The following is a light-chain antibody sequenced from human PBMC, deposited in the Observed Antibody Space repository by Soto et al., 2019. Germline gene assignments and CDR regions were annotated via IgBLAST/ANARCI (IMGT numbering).Light chain of an antibody. CDR1: QSVSGW. J-gene: IGKJ5*01. CDR3: QQAASFPIT. V-gene: IGKV1-12*01. CDR2: DAS. Sequence: DVQMTQSPSSLSASVGDTVTVTCRASQSVSGWLAWYQQKPGEAPKLLIYDASALPRGVPSRFSGSGSGTEFTLTITGLQPDDSATYYCQQAASFPITFGQGTRLEIK.